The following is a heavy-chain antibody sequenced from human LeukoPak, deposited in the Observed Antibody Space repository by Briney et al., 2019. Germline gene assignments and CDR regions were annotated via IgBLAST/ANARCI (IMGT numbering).Heavy chain of an antibody. CDR1: GFTFSSYE. J-gene: IGHJ6*02. Sequence: PGGSLRLSCAASGFTFSSYEMNWVRQAPGKGLEWVSIIYSEGTTYYADSVKGRFSISRDISKNTVTLQMSSLRAEDTAVYYCARDRFNGMDVWGQGTTVTVSS. D-gene: IGHD3-3*01. V-gene: IGHV3-66*01. CDR3: ARDRFNGMDV. CDR2: IYSEGTT.